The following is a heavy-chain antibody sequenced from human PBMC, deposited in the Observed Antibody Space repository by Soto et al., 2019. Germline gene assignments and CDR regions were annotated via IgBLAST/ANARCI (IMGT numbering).Heavy chain of an antibody. V-gene: IGHV2-5*02. Sequence: SGPTLVNPTQTLTLTCTFSGFSLTTVGVRVGWIRQPPGMALEWLAIISWDDDKHYSPSLSNRLTITKDSSKNQVVLIMTNMESVDTGTYYCAHRRVWSSDWYDWFDPWGQGMLVTVSS. CDR1: GFSLTTVGVR. CDR2: ISWDDDK. D-gene: IGHD6-19*01. CDR3: AHRRVWSSDWYDWFDP. J-gene: IGHJ5*02.